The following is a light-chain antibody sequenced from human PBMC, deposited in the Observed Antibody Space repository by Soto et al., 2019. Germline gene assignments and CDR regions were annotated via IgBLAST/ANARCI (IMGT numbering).Light chain of an antibody. CDR1: NNDVGGYHY. CDR2: EVT. V-gene: IGLV2-14*01. Sequence: QSVLTQPASVSGSPGQSITISCTGTNNDVGGYHYVSWYQHHPGKAPKLLIYEVTHRPSGVSNRFSGSKSDYTASLTISGLQADDEADYYCSSYTRSNTLVFGGGTQLTVL. CDR3: SSYTRSNTLV. J-gene: IGLJ2*01.